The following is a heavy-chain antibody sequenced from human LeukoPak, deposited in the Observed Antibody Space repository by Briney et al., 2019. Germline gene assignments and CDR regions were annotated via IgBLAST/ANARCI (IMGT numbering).Heavy chain of an antibody. CDR2: IIPIFGTA. D-gene: IGHD2-2*01. CDR1: GGTFSSYA. CDR3: ARGYCSSTSCYPLDY. Sequence: GASVKVSCKSSGGTFSSYAISWVRQAPGQGLEWMGGIIPIFGTANYAQKFQGRVTITTDESTSTAYMELSSLRSEDTAVYYCARGYCSSTSCYPLDYWGQGTLVTVSS. V-gene: IGHV1-69*05. J-gene: IGHJ4*02.